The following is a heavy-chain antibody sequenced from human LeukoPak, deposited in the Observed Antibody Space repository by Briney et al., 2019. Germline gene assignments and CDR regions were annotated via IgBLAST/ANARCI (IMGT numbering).Heavy chain of an antibody. V-gene: IGHV1-18*01. Sequence: ASVKVSCKASGYTFTSYGISWVRQAPGQGREWMGWISAYNGNTNYAQKLQGRVTMTTDTSTSTAYMELRSLRSDDTAVYYWARDRGIAANSYYMDVWGKGTTVTVSS. CDR1: GYTFTSYG. D-gene: IGHD6-13*01. J-gene: IGHJ6*03. CDR2: ISAYNGNT. CDR3: ARDRGIAANSYYMDV.